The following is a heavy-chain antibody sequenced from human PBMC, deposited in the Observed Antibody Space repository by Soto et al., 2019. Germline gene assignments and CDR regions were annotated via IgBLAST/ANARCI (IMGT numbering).Heavy chain of an antibody. CDR2: IKEDGSEN. CDR3: VRAISGSFAL. D-gene: IGHD3-9*01. V-gene: IGHV3-7*04. J-gene: IGHJ4*02. Sequence: EVQLVVSGGGLVQSGGSLRLSCEASGFSFITYWMNWVRQAPGKGLEWLASIKEDGSENQYVDSVKGRFTISRDNARNSLYLQMNSLSEEDTAVYYCVRAISGSFALWGQGTLVIVSS. CDR1: GFSFITYW.